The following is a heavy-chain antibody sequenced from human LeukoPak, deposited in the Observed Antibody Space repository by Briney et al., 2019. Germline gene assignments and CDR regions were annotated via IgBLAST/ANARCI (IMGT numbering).Heavy chain of an antibody. CDR2: VHLDGRT. CDR1: GGSVTSTNW. CDR3: AREGGFYRPLDY. J-gene: IGHJ4*02. V-gene: IGHV4-4*02. Sequence: PSETLSLTCDVSGGSVTSTNWWTWIRQPPGKGLEWIGEVHLDGRTNFNPSLKSRLTMSVDLSENHVSLKLTSVTAADTAVYYCAREGGFYRPLDYSGQGTLVTVSS. D-gene: IGHD6-25*01.